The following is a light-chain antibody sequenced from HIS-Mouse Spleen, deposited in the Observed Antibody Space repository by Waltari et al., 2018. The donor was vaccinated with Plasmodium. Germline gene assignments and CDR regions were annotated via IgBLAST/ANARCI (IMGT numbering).Light chain of an antibody. Sequence: SYELTPPPSVSVSPGQTARITCPGDASPQQSAYWYQQKSGQAPVLVIYEDSKRPAGIPERFSGSSSGTMATLTISGAQVEDEADYYCYSTDSSGNHRVFGGGTKLTVL. V-gene: IGLV3-10*01. CDR3: YSTDSSGNHRV. CDR1: ASPQQS. CDR2: EDS. J-gene: IGLJ3*02.